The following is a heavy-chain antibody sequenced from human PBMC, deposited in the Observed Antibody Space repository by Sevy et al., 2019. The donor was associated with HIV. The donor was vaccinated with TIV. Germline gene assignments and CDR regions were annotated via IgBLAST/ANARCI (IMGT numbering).Heavy chain of an antibody. Sequence: ASVKVSCKASGGTFSSYAISWVRQAPGQGLEWMGGIIPIFGTANYAQKFQGRVTITADKSTSTAYMELSSLRSEDMAVYYCAREAGPLRIFDYWGQGTLVTVSS. J-gene: IGHJ4*02. CDR3: AREAGPLRIFDY. CDR2: IIPIFGTA. D-gene: IGHD6-13*01. V-gene: IGHV1-69*06. CDR1: GGTFSSYA.